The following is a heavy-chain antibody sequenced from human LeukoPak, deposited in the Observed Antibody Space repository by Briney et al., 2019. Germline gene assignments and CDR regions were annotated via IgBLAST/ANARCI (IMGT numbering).Heavy chain of an antibody. Sequence: SETLSLTCTVSSGSISTSNYYWRWVRQPPGKALGWIGNNSPSLKSRVTISLDTSRNQFSLKLSSVTAADTAVYYCARGRTVGSYRGLNPLFDYWAREPWSPSPQ. CDR1: SGSISTSNYY. D-gene: IGHD2-15*01. V-gene: IGHV4-39*07. CDR3: ARGRTVGSYRGLNPLFDY. J-gene: IGHJ4*02.